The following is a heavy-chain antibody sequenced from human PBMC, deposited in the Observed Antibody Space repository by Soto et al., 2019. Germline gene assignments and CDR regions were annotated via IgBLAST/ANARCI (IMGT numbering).Heavy chain of an antibody. CDR3: ARCFGWLQLQYYFDY. Sequence: KPSETLSLTCAVYGGSFSGYYWSWIRQPPGKGLEWIGEINHSGSTNYNPSLKSRVTISVDTSKNQFSLKLSSVTAADTAVYYCARCFGWLQLQYYFDYWGQGTLVTVSS. CDR1: GGSFSGYY. V-gene: IGHV4-34*01. CDR2: INHSGST. D-gene: IGHD5-12*01. J-gene: IGHJ4*02.